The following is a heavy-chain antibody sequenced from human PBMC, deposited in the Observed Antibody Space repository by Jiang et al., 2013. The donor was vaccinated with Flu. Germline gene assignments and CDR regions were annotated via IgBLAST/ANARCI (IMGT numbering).Heavy chain of an antibody. CDR3: ARALHRLNYYDSSGYYLFTFDY. CDR1: GGSISSYY. Sequence: GPGLVKPSETLSLTCTVSGGSISSYYWSWIRQPPGKGLEWIGYIYYSGSTNYNPSLKSRVTISVDTSKNQFSLKLSSVTAADTAVYYCARALHRLNYYDSSGYYLFTFDYWGQGTLVTVSS. CDR2: IYYSGST. D-gene: IGHD3-22*01. V-gene: IGHV4-59*01. J-gene: IGHJ4*02.